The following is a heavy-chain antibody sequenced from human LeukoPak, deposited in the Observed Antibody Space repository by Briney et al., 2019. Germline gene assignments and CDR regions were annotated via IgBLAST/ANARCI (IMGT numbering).Heavy chain of an antibody. J-gene: IGHJ4*02. Sequence: GGSLRLSCATSGFTFRNYAMSWVRQAPGKGLEWVSCISNSGGTTYHADSVKGRFAISRDTSKNTLYLQMNSLRVEDTAVYYCAKTSPGYTYGLLDYWGQGTLVTVSS. V-gene: IGHV3-23*01. CDR2: ISNSGGTT. D-gene: IGHD5-18*01. CDR1: GFTFRNYA. CDR3: AKTSPGYTYGLLDY.